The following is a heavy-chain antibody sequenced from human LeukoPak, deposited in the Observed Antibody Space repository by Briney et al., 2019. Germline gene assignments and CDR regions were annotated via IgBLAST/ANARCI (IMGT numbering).Heavy chain of an antibody. CDR1: GFTFSSYW. CDR3: ARAIYGDYAFFDY. J-gene: IGHJ4*02. D-gene: IGHD4-17*01. V-gene: IGHV3-7*01. CDR2: IKQDGSEK. Sequence: GGSLRLSCAASGFTFSSYWMSWVRQAPGKGLEWVANIKQDGSEKYYVDSVKGRFTISKDNAKNSLYLQMNSLRAEATAVYYCARAIYGDYAFFDYWGQGTLVTVSS.